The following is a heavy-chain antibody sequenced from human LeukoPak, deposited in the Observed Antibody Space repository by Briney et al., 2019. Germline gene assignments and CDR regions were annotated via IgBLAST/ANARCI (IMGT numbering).Heavy chain of an antibody. Sequence: ASVKVSCKASGGTFSSYAISWVRQAPGQGLEWMGRIILIFGTANYAQKFQGRVTITTDESTSTAYMELSSLRSEDTAVYYCARPEPEGAFDIWGQGTMVTVSS. J-gene: IGHJ3*02. D-gene: IGHD1-14*01. CDR2: IILIFGTA. CDR1: GGTFSSYA. V-gene: IGHV1-69*05. CDR3: ARPEPEGAFDI.